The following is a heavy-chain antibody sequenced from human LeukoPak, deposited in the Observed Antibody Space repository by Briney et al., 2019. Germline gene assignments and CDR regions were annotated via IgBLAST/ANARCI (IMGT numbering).Heavy chain of an antibody. D-gene: IGHD1-26*01. CDR3: AKDRYRSGSYSHFDY. V-gene: IGHV3-9*01. J-gene: IGHJ4*02. Sequence: GGSLRLSCTASGFTFDDYAMHWLRQAPGKGLEWVSGISWNSDYIGYADSVKGRFTISRDNAKNSMYLQVNGLRAEDAALYYCAKDRYRSGSYSHFDYWGEGTLVTVSS. CDR1: GFTFDDYA. CDR2: ISWNSDYI.